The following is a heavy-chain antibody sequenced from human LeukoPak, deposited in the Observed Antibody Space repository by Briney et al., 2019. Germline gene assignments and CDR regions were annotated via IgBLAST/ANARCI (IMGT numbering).Heavy chain of an antibody. J-gene: IGHJ6*02. Sequence: ASVKVSCKASGYTFTGYYMHWVRQAPGQGLEWMGWINPNSGGTNYAQKFQGRVTMTRDTSISTAYMELSRLRSDDTAVYYCARADLPGELDYGDSNAPYYGMDVWGQGTTVTVSS. CDR1: GYTFTGYY. CDR2: INPNSGGT. D-gene: IGHD4-17*01. CDR3: ARADLPGELDYGDSNAPYYGMDV. V-gene: IGHV1-2*02.